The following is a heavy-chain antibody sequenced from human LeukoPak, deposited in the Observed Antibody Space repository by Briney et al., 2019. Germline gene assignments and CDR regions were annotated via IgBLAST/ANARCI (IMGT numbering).Heavy chain of an antibody. CDR2: IYYTGST. CDR3: ARHRAYSSSSPFDY. V-gene: IGHV4-59*08. CDR1: GGSISSLY. J-gene: IGHJ4*02. Sequence: SETLSLTCSVSGGSISSLYWSWIRQPPGKGLEWIGYIYYTGSTNYNPSLESRVTMFVDMPKNQFSLRLSSVTAADTAVYYCARHRAYSSSSPFDYWGQGTLVTVSS. D-gene: IGHD6-6*01.